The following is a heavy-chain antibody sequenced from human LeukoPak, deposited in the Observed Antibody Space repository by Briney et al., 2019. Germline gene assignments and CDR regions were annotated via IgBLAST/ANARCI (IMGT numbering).Heavy chain of an antibody. CDR3: ARTRYYYNSRSYGAPYYFDY. CDR1: GYSITSGYY. V-gene: IGHV4-38-2*02. Sequence: PSETLSLTCTVSGYSITSGYYWGWIRQPPGKGLEWIGSIYHSGSTHYNPSLKSRVTISVDTSKNQFSLKLSSVTAADTAVYYCARTRYYYNSRSYGAPYYFDYWGQGTLVTVSS. CDR2: IYHSGST. D-gene: IGHD3-10*01. J-gene: IGHJ4*02.